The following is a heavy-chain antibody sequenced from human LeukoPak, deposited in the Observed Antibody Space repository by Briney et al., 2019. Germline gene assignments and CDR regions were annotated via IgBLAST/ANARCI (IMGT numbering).Heavy chain of an antibody. J-gene: IGHJ4*02. CDR2: INHSGST. CDR1: GGSFSGYY. Sequence: SETLSLTCAVYGGSFSGYYWSWIRQPPGKWLEWIGEINHSGSTNYNPSLKSRVTISVDTSKNQFSLKLSSVTAADTAVYYCARRPWEDSSGYVFDYWGQGTLVTVSS. V-gene: IGHV4-34*01. CDR3: ARRPWEDSSGYVFDY. D-gene: IGHD3-22*01.